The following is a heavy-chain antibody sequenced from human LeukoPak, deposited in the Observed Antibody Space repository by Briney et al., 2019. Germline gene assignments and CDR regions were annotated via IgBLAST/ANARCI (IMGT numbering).Heavy chain of an antibody. CDR3: ARIAVAGKGIDWWFDP. CDR1: GYSFTSYW. D-gene: IGHD6-19*01. CDR2: IYPGDSDT. J-gene: IGHJ5*02. Sequence: GGSLKISCKGSGYSFTSYWIGWVRQMPGKGLEWMGIIYPGDSDTRYSPSFQGQVTISADKSISTAYLQWSSLQASDTAMYYCARIAVAGKGIDWWFDPWGQGTLVTVSS. V-gene: IGHV5-51*01.